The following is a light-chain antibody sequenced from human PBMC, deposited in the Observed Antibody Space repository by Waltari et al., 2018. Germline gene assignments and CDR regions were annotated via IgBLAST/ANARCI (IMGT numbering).Light chain of an antibody. CDR2: KAD. V-gene: IGLV8-61*01. CDR1: SGSVSTPSY. Sequence: QTVVTQEPSLSVSPGGTVTLTCALSSGSVSTPSYATSYQQSPGQAPRTLVYKADSRSSGVPDRFSGSILGNKAALTITGAQADDESDYYCALYMGSGIWVFGGGTKLTVL. J-gene: IGLJ3*02. CDR3: ALYMGSGIWV.